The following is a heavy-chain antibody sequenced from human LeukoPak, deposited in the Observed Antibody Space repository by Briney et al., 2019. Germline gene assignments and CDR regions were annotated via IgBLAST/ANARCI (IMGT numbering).Heavy chain of an antibody. CDR1: GGTFSSYA. Sequence: GASVTVSCTASGGTFSSYAISWVRQAPGQGLEWMGGIIPIFGTANYAQKFQGRVTITADESTSTAYMELSSLRSEDTAVYYRARSSGAGDAFDIWGQGTMVTVSS. CDR2: IIPIFGTA. D-gene: IGHD1-14*01. V-gene: IGHV1-69*13. J-gene: IGHJ3*02. CDR3: ARSSGAGDAFDI.